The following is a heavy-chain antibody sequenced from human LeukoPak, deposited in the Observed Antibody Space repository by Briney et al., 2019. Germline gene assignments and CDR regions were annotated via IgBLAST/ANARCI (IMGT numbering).Heavy chain of an antibody. V-gene: IGHV1-18*01. D-gene: IGHD1-26*01. CDR3: ARASGSYPNPVDY. J-gene: IGHJ4*02. CDR1: GYTFTSYG. CDR2: ISAYNGNT. Sequence: GASVTVSCKASGYTFTSYGISWVRQAPGQGLEWMGWISAYNGNTNYAQKLQGRVTMTTDTSTSTAYTELRSLRSDDTAVYYCARASGSYPNPVDYWGQGTLVTVSS.